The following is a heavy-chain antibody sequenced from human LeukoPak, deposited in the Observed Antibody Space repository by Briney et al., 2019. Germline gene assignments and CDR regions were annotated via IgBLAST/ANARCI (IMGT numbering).Heavy chain of an antibody. D-gene: IGHD1-14*01. CDR2: INQDGSEK. J-gene: IGHJ4*02. CDR1: GFTFTTYW. Sequence: GGALRLSCAASGFTFTTYWINWVRQAPGKGLEWVAVINQDGSEKYYVDSVKGRFTISRDNAKNSLYLQMNSLRAEDTAVYYCARDFRNAGDYWGQGTLVTVSS. CDR3: ARDFRNAGDY. V-gene: IGHV3-7*01.